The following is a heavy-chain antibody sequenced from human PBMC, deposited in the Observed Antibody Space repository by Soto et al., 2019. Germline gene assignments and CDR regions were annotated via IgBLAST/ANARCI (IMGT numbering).Heavy chain of an antibody. Sequence: ASVKVSCKASGYTFTSYGISWVRQAPGQGLEWMGWISTSNGNTNYAQKFQGRVTMTTDTSTSTVYMELRSLRSDDTAVYYCANIGGLYCTTPGCSKNWLDPWGQETLVTVS. J-gene: IGHJ5*02. CDR1: GYTFTSYG. CDR3: ANIGGLYCTTPGCSKNWLDP. D-gene: IGHD2-8*01. CDR2: ISTSNGNT. V-gene: IGHV1-18*01.